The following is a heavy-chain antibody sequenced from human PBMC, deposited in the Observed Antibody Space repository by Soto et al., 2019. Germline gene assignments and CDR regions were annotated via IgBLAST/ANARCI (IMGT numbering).Heavy chain of an antibody. CDR2: VYYNENT. CDR1: GASINNFAYY. D-gene: IGHD3-10*01. CDR3: ARRERYYGSPGWFDP. J-gene: IGHJ5*01. V-gene: IGHV4-39*01. Sequence: SETLSLTSSVTGASINNFAYYWGWIRQPPGKGLEWIGTVYYNENTYYNPSLKSRVAISVDTAKNQFSLNLRSVTAADTAIYFCARRERYYGSPGWFDPWGQVTLVTVSS.